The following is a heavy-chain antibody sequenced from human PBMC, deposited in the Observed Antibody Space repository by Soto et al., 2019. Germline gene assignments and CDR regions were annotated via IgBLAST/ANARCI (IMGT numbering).Heavy chain of an antibody. CDR1: GGSISSGDYY. V-gene: IGHV4-30-4*01. D-gene: IGHD5-18*01. CDR2: IYYSGST. CDR3: ARAPPLKYTYGLRGAFDL. Sequence: QVQLQESGPGLVKPSQTLSLTCTVSGGSISSGDYYWSWIRQPPGKGLEWIGYIYYSGSTYYNPSLKSRVTITVDTSQNQFSLKLSSVTAADTAVYYCARAPPLKYTYGLRGAFDLWGQGTMVTVSS. J-gene: IGHJ3*01.